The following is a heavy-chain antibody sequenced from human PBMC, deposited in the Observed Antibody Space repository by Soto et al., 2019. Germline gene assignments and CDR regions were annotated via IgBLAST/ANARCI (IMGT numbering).Heavy chain of an antibody. CDR3: AKDPYPPGSALNRAVNEDDA. V-gene: IGHV3-30-3*01. CDR1: GFTFSDYT. D-gene: IGHD3-10*01. J-gene: IGHJ5*02. Sequence: QVQLVESGGGVVQPGRSLRLYCAACGFTFSDYTIHWVRQAPGKGLEWVAVISDDGNNKKYADSVEGRFTISRDNSKHTLYLQQNCLRDEDTCIYYRAKDPYPPGSALNRAVNEDDAWGQGPVVTVSS. CDR2: ISDDGNNK.